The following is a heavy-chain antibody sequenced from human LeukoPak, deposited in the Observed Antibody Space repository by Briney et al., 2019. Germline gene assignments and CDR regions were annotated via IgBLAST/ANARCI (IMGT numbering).Heavy chain of an antibody. V-gene: IGHV4-61*01. Sequence: SETLSLTCTVSGASVSSGSYYWSWIRQPPGKGLEWIGYIYYSGSTDYNPSLKSRVTISVDTSKNQFSLKLSSVTAADAAVYYCARGSRGYSYGWGQGTLVTVSS. CDR2: IYYSGST. CDR3: ARGSRGYSYG. J-gene: IGHJ4*02. CDR1: GASVSSGSYY. D-gene: IGHD5-18*01.